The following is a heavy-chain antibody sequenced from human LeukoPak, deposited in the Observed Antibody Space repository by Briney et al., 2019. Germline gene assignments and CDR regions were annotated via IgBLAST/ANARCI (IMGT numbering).Heavy chain of an antibody. D-gene: IGHD4-17*01. CDR2: IKQDGSEK. J-gene: IGHJ4*02. CDR3: ARDTARFEMTTVTTTFDL. Sequence: PGGSLTLSCAASGFTFSTYWMSWVRQAPGKGLEWVANIKQDGSEKYYEDSVKGRFTISRDNAKNSLYLQMNSLRAEDTAVYYCARDTARFEMTTVTTTFDLWGQGTLVTVSS. CDR1: GFTFSTYW. V-gene: IGHV3-7*01.